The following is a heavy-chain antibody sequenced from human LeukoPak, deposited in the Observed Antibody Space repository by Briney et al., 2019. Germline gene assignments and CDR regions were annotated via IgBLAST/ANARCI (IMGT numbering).Heavy chain of an antibody. V-gene: IGHV3-23*01. Sequence: GGSLRLSCAASGFTVNSYAMSWVRQGPGKGLEWVSAISGSGDNTYYADSVRDRFTISRDNSKNTLYLQMDSLRAEDTAVYYCTKDHSEYVWGSYRRDDYWGQGILVTVSS. CDR3: TKDHSEYVWGSYRRDDY. CDR2: ISGSGDNT. CDR1: GFTVNSYA. D-gene: IGHD3-16*02. J-gene: IGHJ4*02.